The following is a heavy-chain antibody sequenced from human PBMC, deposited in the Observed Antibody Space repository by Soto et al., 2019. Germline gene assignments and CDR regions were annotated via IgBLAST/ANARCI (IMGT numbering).Heavy chain of an antibody. CDR3: AKDPSAAGTIFDY. CDR1: GLTFSSHA. V-gene: IGHV3-23*01. Sequence: GGSLRLSCAASGLTFSSHAMSWVRQAPGKGLEWVSAISGSGGSTYYADSVKGRFTISRDNSKNTLYLQMNSLRAEDTAVYYCAKDPSAAGTIFDYWGQGTLVTVSS. CDR2: ISGSGGST. J-gene: IGHJ4*02. D-gene: IGHD6-13*01.